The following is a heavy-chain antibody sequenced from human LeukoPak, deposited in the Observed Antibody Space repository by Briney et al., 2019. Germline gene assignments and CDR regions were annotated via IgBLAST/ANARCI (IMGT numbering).Heavy chain of an antibody. CDR3: VRWYDAFDI. J-gene: IGHJ3*02. D-gene: IGHD2-15*01. CDR1: GXTFSSYE. Sequence: GGSLRLSCAASGXTFSSYEMSWVRQAPGKGLEWVSYISSSGSTIYYADSVKGRFTISRDNAKNSLYLQMHSPRAEDTAVYYCVRWYDAFDIWGQGTMVTVSS. CDR2: ISSSGSTI. V-gene: IGHV3-48*03.